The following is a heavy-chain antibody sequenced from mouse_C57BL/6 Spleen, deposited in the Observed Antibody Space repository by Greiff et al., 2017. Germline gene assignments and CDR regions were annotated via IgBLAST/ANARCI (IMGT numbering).Heavy chain of an antibody. Sequence: VKLVESGPGLVQPSQSLSITCTVSGFSLTSYGVHWVRQSPGKGLEWLGVIWSGGSTDYNAAFISRLSISKDNSKSQVFFKMNSLQADDTAIYYCARKGAGTFEGYAMDYWGQGTSVTVSS. V-gene: IGHV2-2*01. CDR2: IWSGGST. D-gene: IGHD4-1*01. CDR3: ARKGAGTFEGYAMDY. CDR1: GFSLTSYG. J-gene: IGHJ4*01.